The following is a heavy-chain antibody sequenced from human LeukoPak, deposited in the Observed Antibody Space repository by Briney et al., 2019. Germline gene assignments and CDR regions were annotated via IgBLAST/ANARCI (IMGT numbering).Heavy chain of an antibody. CDR3: AREGSGDFDY. V-gene: IGHV3-48*04. CDR1: GFTFSSYA. Sequence: PGRSLRLSCAASGFTFSSYAMHWVRQAPGKGLEWVSYISSSSSTIYYADSVKGRFTISRDNAKNSLYLQMNSLRAEDTAVYYCAREGSGDFDYWGQGTLVTVSS. CDR2: ISSSSSTI. D-gene: IGHD3-10*01. J-gene: IGHJ4*02.